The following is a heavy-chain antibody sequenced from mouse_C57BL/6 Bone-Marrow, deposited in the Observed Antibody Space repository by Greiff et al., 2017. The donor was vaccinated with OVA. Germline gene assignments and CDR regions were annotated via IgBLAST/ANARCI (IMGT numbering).Heavy chain of an antibody. CDR3: ARRGLRNY. J-gene: IGHJ2*01. Sequence: QVQLQQPGAELVKPGASVKLSCKASGYTFPSYWMQWVKQRPGQGLEWIGEIDPSDSYTNYNQKFKGKATLTVDTSSSTAYMQLSSLTSEDSAVYYCARRGLRNYWGQGTTLTVSS. D-gene: IGHD3-1*01. CDR1: GYTFPSYW. V-gene: IGHV1-50*01. CDR2: IDPSDSYT.